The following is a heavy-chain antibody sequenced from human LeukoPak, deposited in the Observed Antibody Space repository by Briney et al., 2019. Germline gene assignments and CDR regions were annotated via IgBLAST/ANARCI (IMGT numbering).Heavy chain of an antibody. V-gene: IGHV4-34*01. D-gene: IGHD6-13*01. CDR3: ARGHSSSWYVRYYFDY. Sequence: SETLSLTCTVSGGSISSYYWSWIRQPPGKGLEWIGEINHSGSTNYNPSLKSRVTISVDTSKNQFSLKLSSVTAADTAVYYCARGHSSSWYVRYYFDYWGQGTLVTVSS. J-gene: IGHJ4*02. CDR2: INHSGST. CDR1: GGSISSYY.